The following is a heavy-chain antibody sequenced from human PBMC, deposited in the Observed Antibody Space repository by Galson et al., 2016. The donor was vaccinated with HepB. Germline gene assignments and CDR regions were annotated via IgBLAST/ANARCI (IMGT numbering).Heavy chain of an antibody. Sequence: SVKVSCKASGYTFTSYDINWVRQASGQGLEWMGWINPDSGDTGYAQKFQGRVTMTTDTSINTAYMELSSHRSQDTALYYCKRGWDPWGQGTLVIVSS. J-gene: IGHJ5*02. V-gene: IGHV1-8*01. CDR3: KRGWDP. CDR2: INPDSGDT. CDR1: GYTFTSYD.